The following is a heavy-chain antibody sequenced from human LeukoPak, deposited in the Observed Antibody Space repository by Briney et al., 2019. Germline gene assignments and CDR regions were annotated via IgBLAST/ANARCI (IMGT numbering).Heavy chain of an antibody. V-gene: IGHV1-2*02. D-gene: IGHD3-9*01. CDR3: ARAGYGDLYYFDF. J-gene: IGHJ4*02. CDR1: GYTFTAYY. CDR2: ISPNTGGT. Sequence: ASVKVSCKASGYTFTAYYIHWVRQAPGQGLEWMGWISPNTGGTSYAQKFQGRVTMTRDTSIGTAYIDLNSLRSDDTALYYCARAGYGDLYYFDFWGQGTLVTVSS.